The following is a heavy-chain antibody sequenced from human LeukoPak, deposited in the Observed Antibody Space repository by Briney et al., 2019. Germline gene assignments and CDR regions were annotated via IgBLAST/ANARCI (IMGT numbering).Heavy chain of an antibody. V-gene: IGHV4-59*12. CDR2: IFYTGDS. CDR3: ARGPLSIVVVPAPYYYYGMDV. CDR1: GVSSSSSY. Sequence: PSETLSLTCTVSGVSSSSSYWSWIRQPPGKGLEWIGYIFYTGDSNHNPSLKSRVSISLDTSKNQFSLKLSSVTAADTAVYYCARGPLSIVVVPAPYYYYGMDVWGQGTTVTVSS. J-gene: IGHJ6*02. D-gene: IGHD2-2*01.